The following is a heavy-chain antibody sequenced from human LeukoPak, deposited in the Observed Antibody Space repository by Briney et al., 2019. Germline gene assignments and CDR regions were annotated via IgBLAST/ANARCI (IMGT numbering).Heavy chain of an antibody. CDR1: GYSFTGYY. V-gene: IGHV1-2*04. D-gene: IGHD2-15*01. J-gene: IGHJ3*02. Sequence: ASVKVSCKASGYSFTGYYVHWVRQAPGQGLEWMGWINPNSGDTDNAQKFEGWVTMTRDTSISTVYMEMNRLKSDDTAVYFCARIGYCNGTDCHDAFDIWGQGTMVTVSS. CDR2: INPNSGDT. CDR3: ARIGYCNGTDCHDAFDI.